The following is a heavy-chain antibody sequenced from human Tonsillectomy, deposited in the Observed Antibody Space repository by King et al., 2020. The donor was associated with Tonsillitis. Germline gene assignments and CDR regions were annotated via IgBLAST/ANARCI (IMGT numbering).Heavy chain of an antibody. V-gene: IGHV4-61*02. CDR3: ARYTTFDAFDI. CDR2: IYTSGST. J-gene: IGHJ3*02. Sequence: QLQESGPGLVKPSQTLSLTCTVSGGSISSGSYYWSWIRQPAGKGLEWIGRIYTSGSTNYNPSLKSRAPISVDTSKNQCSLKLSSVTAADTAVYYCARYTTFDAFDIWGQGTMVTVSS. CDR1: GGSISSGSYY. D-gene: IGHD1-1*01.